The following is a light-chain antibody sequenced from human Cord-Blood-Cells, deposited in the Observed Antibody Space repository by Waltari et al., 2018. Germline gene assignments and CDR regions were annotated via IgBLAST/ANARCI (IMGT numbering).Light chain of an antibody. J-gene: IGKJ1*01. V-gene: IGKV1-5*01. CDR2: DAS. Sequence: DIQMTQSPSTLSASVGDRVTITCRASQSISSWVAWYQQKPGKAPKLLIYDASSLESGVPSRFSGSGSGTEFALTVSSLQPNEFATYYCQQYNSYSTFGQGTKVEIK. CDR1: QSISSW. CDR3: QQYNSYST.